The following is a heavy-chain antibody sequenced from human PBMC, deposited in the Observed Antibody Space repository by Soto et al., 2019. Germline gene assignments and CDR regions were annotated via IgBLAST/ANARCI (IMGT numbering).Heavy chain of an antibody. J-gene: IGHJ4*02. D-gene: IGHD3-9*01. CDR2: IWYDGSNK. Sequence: GGSLRLSCAASGFTFSSYGMHWVRQAPGKGLEWVAVIWYDGSNKYYADSVKGRFTISRDNSKNTLYLQMNSLRAEDTAVYYCARVFSDDILTGYSDYWGQGTLVTVSS. CDR1: GFTFSSYG. V-gene: IGHV3-33*01. CDR3: ARVFSDDILTGYSDY.